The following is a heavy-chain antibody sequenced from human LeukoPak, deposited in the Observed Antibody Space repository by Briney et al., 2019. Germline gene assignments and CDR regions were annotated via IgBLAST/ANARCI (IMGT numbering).Heavy chain of an antibody. V-gene: IGHV4-34*01. CDR2: INHSGST. D-gene: IGHD2-15*01. J-gene: IGHJ5*02. CDR3: ASRAVAATSIWFDP. Sequence: SETLSLTCAVYGGSFSGYYWSWIRQPPGKGLEWIGEINHSGSTNYNPSLKSRVTISVDTSKNQFSLKLSSVTAAHTAVYYCASRAVAATSIWFDPWGQGTLVTVSS. CDR1: GGSFSGYY.